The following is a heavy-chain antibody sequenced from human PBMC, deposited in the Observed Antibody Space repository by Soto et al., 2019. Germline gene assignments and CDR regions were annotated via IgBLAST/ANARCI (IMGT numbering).Heavy chain of an antibody. CDR2: IYYSGST. CDR3: ARHLDYDILTGYHYYFEY. Sequence: SETLCLTCTVSGGSISSSSYYWGWIRQPPGKGLEWIGSIYYSGSTYYNPSLKSRVTISVDTSKNQFSLKLSSVTAADTAVYYCARHLDYDILTGYHYYFEYWGQGTLVTVS. V-gene: IGHV4-39*01. J-gene: IGHJ4*02. D-gene: IGHD3-9*01. CDR1: GGSISSSSYY.